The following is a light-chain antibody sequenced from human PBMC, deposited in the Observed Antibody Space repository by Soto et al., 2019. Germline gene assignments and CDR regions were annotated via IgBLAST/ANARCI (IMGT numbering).Light chain of an antibody. V-gene: IGKV3-20*01. CDR2: GAS. CDR1: QSVSRTY. J-gene: IGKJ5*01. Sequence: EIVLTQSPGTLSLSPGERATLSCRASQSVSRTYLAWYQQTPGQAPRLLIYGASNRATGVPDRFSGSGSGTDFTLTISVLEPEDFAVYYCQQYDRSPFTFGQGTRLEIK. CDR3: QQYDRSPFT.